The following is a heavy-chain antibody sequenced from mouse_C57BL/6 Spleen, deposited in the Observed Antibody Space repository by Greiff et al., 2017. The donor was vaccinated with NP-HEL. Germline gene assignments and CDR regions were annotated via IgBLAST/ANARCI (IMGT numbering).Heavy chain of an antibody. CDR3: ARDYYGSISWFAY. Sequence: QVQLQQSGPELVKPGASVKISCKASGYAFSSSWMNWVKQRPGKGREWIGRIYPGDGDTKYNGKFKGKATLTADKSSSTAYMQLSSLTSEDSAVYFCARDYYGSISWFAYWGQGTLVTVSA. J-gene: IGHJ3*01. V-gene: IGHV1-82*01. D-gene: IGHD1-1*01. CDR2: IYPGDGDT. CDR1: GYAFSSSW.